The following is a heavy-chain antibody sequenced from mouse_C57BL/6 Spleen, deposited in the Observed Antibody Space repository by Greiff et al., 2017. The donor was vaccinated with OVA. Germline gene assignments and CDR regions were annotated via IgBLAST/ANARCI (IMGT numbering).Heavy chain of an antibody. CDR2: ISYDGSN. Sequence: ESGPGLVKPSQSLSLTCSVTGYSITSGYYWNWIRQFPGNKLEWMGYISYDGSNNYNPSLKNRISITRDTSKNQFFLKLNSVTTEDTATYYCARDVPVYYAMDYWGQGTSVTVSS. V-gene: IGHV3-6*01. J-gene: IGHJ4*01. CDR3: ARDVPVYYAMDY. CDR1: GYSITSGYY.